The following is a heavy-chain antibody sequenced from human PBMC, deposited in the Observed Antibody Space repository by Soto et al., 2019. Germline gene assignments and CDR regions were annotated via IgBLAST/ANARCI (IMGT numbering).Heavy chain of an antibody. Sequence: QVQLVESGGGVVQPGRSLRLSCAASGFTFSSYGMHWVRQAPGKGLEWVAVIWYDGSNKYYADSVKGRFTISRDNSKNTLYLKLNSLRAEETAVYYCARAGPYYDFWSGYSPSYYYYGMDVWGQGITVTVSS. CDR1: GFTFSSYG. CDR3: ARAGPYYDFWSGYSPSYYYYGMDV. V-gene: IGHV3-33*01. CDR2: IWYDGSNK. D-gene: IGHD3-3*01. J-gene: IGHJ6*02.